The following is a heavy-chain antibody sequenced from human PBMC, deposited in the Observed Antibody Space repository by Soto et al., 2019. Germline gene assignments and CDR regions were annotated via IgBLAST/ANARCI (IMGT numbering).Heavy chain of an antibody. CDR3: ARSIVVVTAADY. J-gene: IGHJ4*02. V-gene: IGHV1-3*01. Sequence: GGSVKVSCKASGYTFTSYAMHWVRPAPGQRLEWMGWINAGNGNTKYSQKFQGRVTITRDTSASTAYMELSSLRSEDTAVYYCARSIVVVTAADYWGQGTPVTVSS. D-gene: IGHD2-21*02. CDR1: GYTFTSYA. CDR2: INAGNGNT.